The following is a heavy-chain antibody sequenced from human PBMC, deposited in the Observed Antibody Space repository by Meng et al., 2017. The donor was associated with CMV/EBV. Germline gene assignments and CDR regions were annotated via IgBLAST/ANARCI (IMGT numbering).Heavy chain of an antibody. Sequence: GSLRLSCTVSGGSVSSGSYYWSWIRQPPGKGLEWIGYIYYSGSTNYNPSLKSRVTISVDTSKNQFSLKLSSVTAADTAVYYCARDWITIFDYYYGMDVWGQGTTVTVSS. CDR2: IYYSGST. V-gene: IGHV4-61*01. J-gene: IGHJ6*02. CDR3: ARDWITIFDYYYGMDV. D-gene: IGHD3-3*01. CDR1: GGSVSSGSYY.